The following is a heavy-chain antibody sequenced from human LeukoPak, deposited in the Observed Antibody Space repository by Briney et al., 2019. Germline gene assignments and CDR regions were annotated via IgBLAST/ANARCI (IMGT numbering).Heavy chain of an antibody. Sequence: SETLSLTCTVSGGSISSYYWSWIRQPPGKGLEWIGYIYYSGSTNYNPSLTSRVTISVDTSKNQFSLKLSSVTAADTAVYYCARDGSSWAGGWFDPWGQGTLVTVSS. CDR1: GGSISSYY. V-gene: IGHV4-59*01. CDR3: ARDGSSWAGGWFDP. CDR2: IYYSGST. D-gene: IGHD6-13*01. J-gene: IGHJ5*02.